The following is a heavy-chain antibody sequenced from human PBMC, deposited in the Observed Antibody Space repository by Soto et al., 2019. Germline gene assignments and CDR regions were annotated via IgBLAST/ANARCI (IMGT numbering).Heavy chain of an antibody. J-gene: IGHJ4*01. Sequence: ASVKVSCKVSGHSLTEVSIHWVRQGPGKGLEWMGSFDHEDGEKNYAQKFQGRVTLTQDTSTDTAYMELSSLRTEDTAVYYCATESNSRELPIRPHFDSWGRGTLVTVSS. CDR1: GHSLTEVS. CDR2: FDHEDGEK. CDR3: ATESNSRELPIRPHFDS. D-gene: IGHD1-7*01. V-gene: IGHV1-24*01.